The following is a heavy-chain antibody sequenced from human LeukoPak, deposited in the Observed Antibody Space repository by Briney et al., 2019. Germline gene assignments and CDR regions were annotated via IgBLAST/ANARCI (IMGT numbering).Heavy chain of an antibody. J-gene: IGHJ5*02. CDR1: GGSISSGGYY. CDR3: ARGEYCSSTSCYAQAGWFDP. D-gene: IGHD2-2*01. CDR2: IYYSGST. V-gene: IGHV4-31*03. Sequence: SQTLSLTCTVSGGSISSGGYYWSWIRQPPGKGLEWIGYIYYSGSTYYNPSLKSRVTISVDTSKNQFSLKLSSVTAADTAVYYCARGEYCSSTSCYAQAGWFDPWGQGTLVTVSS.